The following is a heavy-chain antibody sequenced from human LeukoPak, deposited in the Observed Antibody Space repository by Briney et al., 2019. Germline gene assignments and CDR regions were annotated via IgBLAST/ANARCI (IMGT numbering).Heavy chain of an antibody. CDR3: ARGSSYGDYGTYGY. CDR2: INHSGST. D-gene: IGHD4-17*01. Sequence: SETLSLTCAVYGGSFSGYYWSWIRQPPGKGLEWIGEINHSGSTNYNPSLKSRVTISVDTSKNQFSLKLSSVTAADTAVYYCARGSSYGDYGTYGYWGQGTLVTVSS. CDR1: GGSFSGYY. J-gene: IGHJ4*02. V-gene: IGHV4-34*01.